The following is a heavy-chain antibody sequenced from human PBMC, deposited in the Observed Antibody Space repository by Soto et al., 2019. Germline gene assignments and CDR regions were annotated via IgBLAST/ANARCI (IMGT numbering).Heavy chain of an antibody. CDR1: WFTVSSNY. CDR3: AREIPGRDGYNYDAFDI. J-gene: IGHJ3*02. Sequence: VGSLRLSCAASWFTVSSNYMSWVRQAPGKGLEWVSVIYSGGSTYYADSVKGRFTISRDNSKNTLYLQMNSLRAEDTAVYYCAREIPGRDGYNYDAFDIWGQGTMVTVSS. CDR2: IYSGGST. D-gene: IGHD5-12*01. V-gene: IGHV3-53*01.